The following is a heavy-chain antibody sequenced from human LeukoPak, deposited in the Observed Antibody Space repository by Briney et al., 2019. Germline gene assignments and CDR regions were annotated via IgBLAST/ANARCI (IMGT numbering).Heavy chain of an antibody. J-gene: IGHJ4*02. V-gene: IGHV3-30*02. D-gene: IGHD6-6*01. CDR1: GFPFPSFG. CDR2: IRYDGTNE. CDR3: ARTLIEYSVSSCYFDY. Sequence: GGSLRLSCAASGFPFPSFGMHWVRQAPGKGLEWVSFIRYDGTNEYYADSVKGRFTISRANSKNTLYLQMNSLRAEDTAVYYCARTLIEYSVSSCYFDYWGQGTLVTVSS.